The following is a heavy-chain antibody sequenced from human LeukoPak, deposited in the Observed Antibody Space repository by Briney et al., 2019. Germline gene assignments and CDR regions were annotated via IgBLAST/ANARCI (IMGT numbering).Heavy chain of an antibody. J-gene: IGHJ6*03. CDR1: GFTFSSYA. V-gene: IGHV3-23*01. CDR3: AKFGAVAGTWINYYYYYYMDV. D-gene: IGHD6-19*01. Sequence: GGSLRLSCAASGFTFSSYAMSWVRQAPGKGLEWVSAISASGSSTYYADSVKGRFTISRDNSKNTLYLQMNSLRAEDTAVYYCAKFGAVAGTWINYYYYYYMDVWGKGTTVTVSS. CDR2: ISASGSST.